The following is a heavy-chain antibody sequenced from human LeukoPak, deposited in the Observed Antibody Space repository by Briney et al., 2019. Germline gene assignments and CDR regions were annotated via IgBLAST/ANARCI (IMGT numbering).Heavy chain of an antibody. CDR3: ARHNYYITDGDWFDP. CDR1: GGSISSYY. V-gene: IGHV4-59*08. Sequence: PSETLSLTCTVSGGSISSYYWSWIRQPPGKGLEWIGYIYYSGSTNYNPSLKSRVTISVDTSKNQFSLKLSSVTAADTAMYYCARHNYYITDGDWFDPWGQGTLVTVSS. D-gene: IGHD1-26*01. J-gene: IGHJ5*02. CDR2: IYYSGST.